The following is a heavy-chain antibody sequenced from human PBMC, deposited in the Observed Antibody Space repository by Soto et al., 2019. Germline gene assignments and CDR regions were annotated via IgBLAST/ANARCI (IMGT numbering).Heavy chain of an antibody. CDR2: IIPIFGTA. CDR3: ARTGSADSPLLRFLEWFHYYYYGMDV. CDR1: GGTFSSYA. D-gene: IGHD3-3*01. Sequence: GASVKVSCKASGGTFSSYAISWVRQAPGQGLEWMGGIIPIFGTANYAQKFQGRVTITADKSTSTAYMELSSLRSEDTAVYYCARTGSADSPLLRFLEWFHYYYYGMDVWGQGTTVTVSS. J-gene: IGHJ6*02. V-gene: IGHV1-69*06.